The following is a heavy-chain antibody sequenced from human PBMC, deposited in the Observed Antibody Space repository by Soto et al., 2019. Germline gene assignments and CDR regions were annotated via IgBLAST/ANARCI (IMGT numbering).Heavy chain of an antibody. D-gene: IGHD3-10*01. CDR2: IIPILGTA. CDR3: AREKALWNAFEM. CDR1: GGTFSSSA. J-gene: IGHJ3*02. Sequence: QVQLVQSGAEVKKPGSSVKVSCKASGGTFSSSAAISWVRQAPAQGLEWMGSIIPILGTAENAQKFQGRVTITADKSTNTAYMELSSLRSEDTAVYYCAREKALWNAFEMWGQGTKVTVSS. V-gene: IGHV1-69*09.